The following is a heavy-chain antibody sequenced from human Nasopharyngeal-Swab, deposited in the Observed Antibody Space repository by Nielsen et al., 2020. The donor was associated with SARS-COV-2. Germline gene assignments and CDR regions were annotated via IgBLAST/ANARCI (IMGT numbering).Heavy chain of an antibody. V-gene: IGHV3-48*01. CDR1: GFTFSSYS. Sequence: GESLKISCAASGFTFSSYSMNWVRQAPGKGLEWVSYISSSSSTIYYADSVKGRFTISRDNAKNSLYLQMNSLRAEDTAVYYCARDYCSSTSCYDYWGQGTLVTASS. CDR2: ISSSSSTI. J-gene: IGHJ4*02. CDR3: ARDYCSSTSCYDY. D-gene: IGHD2-2*01.